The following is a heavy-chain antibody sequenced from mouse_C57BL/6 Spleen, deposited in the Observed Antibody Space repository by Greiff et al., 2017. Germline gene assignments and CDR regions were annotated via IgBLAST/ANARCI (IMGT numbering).Heavy chain of an antibody. J-gene: IGHJ4*01. D-gene: IGHD1-1*01. V-gene: IGHV1-64*01. CDR2: IHPNSGST. Sequence: QVQLQQPGAELVKPGASVKLSCKASGYTFTSYWMHWVKQRPGQGLEWIGMIHPNSGSTNYNEKFKSRATLTVDKSSSTAYMQLSSLTSEDSAVYYCARDYGRSSYAMDYWGQGTSVTVSS. CDR3: ARDYGRSSYAMDY. CDR1: GYTFTSYW.